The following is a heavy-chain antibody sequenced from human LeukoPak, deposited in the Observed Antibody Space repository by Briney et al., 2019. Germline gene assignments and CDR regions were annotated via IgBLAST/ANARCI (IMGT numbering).Heavy chain of an antibody. CDR3: ARDRSVTGDSSGYYYMN. CDR1: GYTFTSYY. D-gene: IGHD3-22*01. J-gene: IGHJ4*02. V-gene: IGHV1-46*01. CDR2: INPSGGST. Sequence: GASVKVFCKASGYTFTSYYMHWVRQAPGQGLEWMGIINPSGGSTSYAQKFQGRVTMTRVMSTSTVYMELSSLRSEDTAVYYCARDRSVTGDSSGYYYMNWGQGTLVTVSS.